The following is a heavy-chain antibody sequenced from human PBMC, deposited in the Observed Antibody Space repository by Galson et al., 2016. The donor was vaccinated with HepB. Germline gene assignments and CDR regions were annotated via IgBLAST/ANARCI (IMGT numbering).Heavy chain of an antibody. Sequence: SLRLSCAASGFTFSSYSVNWVRQAPGKGLEWVSSISSSGTYIYYADSVKGRFTISRDNAKRSLYPQMNSLRAEDTAVYYCARGKEWEDAFDIWGQGTMVTVSP. CDR1: GFTFSSYS. CDR2: ISSSGTYI. CDR3: ARGKEWEDAFDI. D-gene: IGHD1-26*01. J-gene: IGHJ3*02. V-gene: IGHV3-21*01.